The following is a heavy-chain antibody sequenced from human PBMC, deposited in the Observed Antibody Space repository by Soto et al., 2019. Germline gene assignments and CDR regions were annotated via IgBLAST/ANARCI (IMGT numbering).Heavy chain of an antibody. CDR2: ISAYNGNT. V-gene: IGHV1-18*04. CDR1: GYTFTSYG. CDR3: ARDSGYVSYYYYGMDV. J-gene: IGHJ6*02. D-gene: IGHD3-10*01. Sequence: ASVKVSCKASGYTFTSYGISWVRQAPGQGLEWMGWISAYNGNTNYAQKLQGRVTMTTDTSTSTAYMELRSLRSDDTAVYYCARDSGYVSYYYYGMDVWGQGTTVTVSS.